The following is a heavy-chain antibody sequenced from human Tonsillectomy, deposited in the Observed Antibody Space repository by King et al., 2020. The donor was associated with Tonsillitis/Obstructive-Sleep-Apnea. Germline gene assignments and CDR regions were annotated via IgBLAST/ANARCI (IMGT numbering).Heavy chain of an antibody. CDR3: ARVQVLRFLEWGWFDP. Sequence: VQLQQWGAGLLKPSETLSLTCAVYGGSFSGYYWSWIRQPPGKGLEWIGEINHSGSTNYNPSLKSRVTISVDTSKNQFSLKLSSVTAADTAVYYCARVQVLRFLEWGWFDPWGQGTLVTVSS. D-gene: IGHD3-3*01. V-gene: IGHV4-34*01. CDR1: GGSFSGYY. J-gene: IGHJ5*02. CDR2: INHSGST.